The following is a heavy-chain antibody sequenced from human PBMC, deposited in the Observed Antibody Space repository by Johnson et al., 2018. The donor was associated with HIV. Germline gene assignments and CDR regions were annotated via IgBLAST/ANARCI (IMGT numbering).Heavy chain of an antibody. Sequence: VQLVESGGGLVQPGGSLRLSCTPSGFTLSLFAMHWVRQAPGKGLASVSGINSDGGPTEYGNSVKGRFTISRDNSKNTLYLQMGSLRIEDGAVYYCARTNWNDDAGGAIDIWGQGTTVTVSS. CDR1: GFTLSLFA. CDR2: INSDGGPT. CDR3: ARTNWNDDAGGAIDI. D-gene: IGHD1-1*01. J-gene: IGHJ3*02. V-gene: IGHV3-64*01.